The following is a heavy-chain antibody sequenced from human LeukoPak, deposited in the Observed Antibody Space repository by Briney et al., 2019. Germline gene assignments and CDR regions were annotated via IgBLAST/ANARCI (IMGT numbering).Heavy chain of an antibody. CDR1: GFTFSSYW. Sequence: GGSLRLSCAASGFTFSSYWMRWVRQAPGKGLVCVSRIKSDGKKNYADSLKGRFTNSRDNAKNTVSLQMNSLRAEDTGVYYCARAPSEIGGYYPEYFRHWGQGTLVTVSS. J-gene: IGHJ1*01. CDR3: ARAPSEIGGYYPEYFRH. D-gene: IGHD3-22*01. CDR2: IKSDGKK. V-gene: IGHV3-74*01.